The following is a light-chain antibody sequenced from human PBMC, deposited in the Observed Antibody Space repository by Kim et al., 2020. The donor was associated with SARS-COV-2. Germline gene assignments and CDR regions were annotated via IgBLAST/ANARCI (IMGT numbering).Light chain of an antibody. CDR1: QRVSSNY. CDR2: GAS. Sequence: EIVLTQSPGTLSLSPGERATLSCRASQRVSSNYLAWYQQKPGQAPRLLIYGASSRATGIPDRFSGSGSGTDFTLTITRLDPEDFAVYYCQQYSSSPATFGQGTKVDIK. J-gene: IGKJ1*01. V-gene: IGKV3-20*01. CDR3: QQYSSSPAT.